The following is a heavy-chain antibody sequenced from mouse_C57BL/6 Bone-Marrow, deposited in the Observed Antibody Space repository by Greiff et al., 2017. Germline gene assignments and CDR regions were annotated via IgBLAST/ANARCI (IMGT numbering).Heavy chain of an antibody. CDR2: ISSGSSTI. J-gene: IGHJ1*03. D-gene: IGHD1-1*01. Sequence: EVKLVESGGGLVKPGGSLKLSCAASGFTFSDYGMHWVRQAPEKGLEWVAYISSGSSTIYYADTVKGRFTISRDNAKNTLFLQMTSLRSEDTAMYYCARNYYGSRTYWYFDVWGTGTTVTVSS. CDR3: ARNYYGSRTYWYFDV. V-gene: IGHV5-17*01. CDR1: GFTFSDYG.